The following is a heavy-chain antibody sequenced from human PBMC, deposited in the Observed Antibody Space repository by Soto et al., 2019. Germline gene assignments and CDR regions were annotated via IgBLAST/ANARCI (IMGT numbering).Heavy chain of an antibody. D-gene: IGHD3-3*01. CDR2: TSPLFGAA. Sequence: QVQLVQSGAEMNEPGSSVMVSCPAYGGSFNTYAMTGLRQAPGQRPEWMGDTSPLFGAASYAPNFQGRVTMTADEATGTSHRPLSRLTSEETALHFCASEVQVPTPAFGYWGQGTMGTVSS. CDR1: GGSFNTYA. CDR3: ASEVQVPTPAFGY. J-gene: IGHJ4*02. V-gene: IGHV1-69*19.